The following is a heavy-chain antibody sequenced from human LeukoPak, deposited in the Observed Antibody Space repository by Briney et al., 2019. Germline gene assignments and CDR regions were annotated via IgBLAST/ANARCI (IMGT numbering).Heavy chain of an antibody. V-gene: IGHV1-69*06. CDR1: GGTFSSYS. Sequence: SVKVSCKASGGTFSSYSISWVRQAPGQGLEWMGGIIPIFGTANYAQKFQGRVTITADKSTSTAYMDLSSLRSEDTAVYYCARDVRGAAQFSDAFHIWGQGTMVTVSS. D-gene: IGHD6-13*01. CDR3: ARDVRGAAQFSDAFHI. CDR2: IIPIFGTA. J-gene: IGHJ3*02.